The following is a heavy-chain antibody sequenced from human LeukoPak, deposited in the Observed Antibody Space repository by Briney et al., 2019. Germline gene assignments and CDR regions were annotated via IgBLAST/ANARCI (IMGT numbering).Heavy chain of an antibody. CDR1: GFTFSSYE. CDR3: ARVGREAVGY. D-gene: IGHD1-26*01. J-gene: IGHJ4*02. V-gene: IGHV3-48*03. Sequence: GGSMRLSCAASGFTFSSYEMNWVRQAPGKGLEWVSYISSGSTIYYADSVKGRFTISRDNAKNSLYLQMNSLRAEDTAVYYCARVGREAVGYWGQGTLVTVSS. CDR2: ISSGSTI.